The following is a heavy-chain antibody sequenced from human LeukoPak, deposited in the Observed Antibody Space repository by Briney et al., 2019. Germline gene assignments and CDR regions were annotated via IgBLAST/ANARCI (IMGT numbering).Heavy chain of an antibody. D-gene: IGHD5-18*01. CDR3: ARDRSYGPFGYGMDV. J-gene: IGHJ6*02. Sequence: SETLSLTCAVYGGSFSVYYWSWIRQPPGKGLEWIGEINHSGSTNYNPSLKSRVTISVDTSKNQFSLKLSSVTAADTAVYYCARDRSYGPFGYGMDVWGQGTTVTVSS. V-gene: IGHV4-34*01. CDR2: INHSGST. CDR1: GGSFSVYY.